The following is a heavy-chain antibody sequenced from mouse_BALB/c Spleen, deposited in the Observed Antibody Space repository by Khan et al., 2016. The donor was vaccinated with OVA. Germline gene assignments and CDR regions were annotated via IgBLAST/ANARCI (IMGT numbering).Heavy chain of an antibody. D-gene: IGHD1-2*01. CDR1: GYTFTDYN. CDR3: ARSGYGSFAY. J-gene: IGHJ3*01. Sequence: VQLQQSGPELVKPGASVKISCKASGYTFTDYNMDWVKQSHGESLEWIGYIFPNNGGTGYNQKFKTKATLTVDNSSSTAYMELRSLTSEDSAVYYCARSGYGSFAYWCQGTLVTVAA. V-gene: IGHV1S29*02. CDR2: IFPNNGGT.